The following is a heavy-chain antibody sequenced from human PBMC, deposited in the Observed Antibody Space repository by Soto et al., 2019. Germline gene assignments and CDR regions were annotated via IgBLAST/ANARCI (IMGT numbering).Heavy chain of an antibody. V-gene: IGHV4-34*01. CDR1: GGSFSGYY. D-gene: IGHD1-26*01. CDR2: INHSGST. CDR3: ARGRERYLYYYYGMDV. Sequence: PSETLSLTCAVYGGSFSGYYWSWIRQPPGKGLEWIGEINHSGSTNYNPSLKSRVTISVDTSKNQFSLKLSSVTAADTAVYYCARGRERYLYYYYGMDVWGKGTTVTVSS. J-gene: IGHJ6*04.